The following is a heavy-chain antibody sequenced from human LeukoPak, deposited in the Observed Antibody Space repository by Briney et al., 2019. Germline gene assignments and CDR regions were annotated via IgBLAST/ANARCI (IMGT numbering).Heavy chain of an antibody. CDR3: AKGGHYYDSSGYRNLDY. Sequence: PGGSLRLSCAAPGFTFSNYGMHWVRQAPGKGLEWVAFIRYDGSNKYYADSVKGRFTISRDNSKNTLYLQMNSLRAEDTAVYYCAKGGHYYDSSGYRNLDYWGQGTLVTVSS. J-gene: IGHJ4*02. CDR1: GFTFSNYG. CDR2: IRYDGSNK. V-gene: IGHV3-30*02. D-gene: IGHD3-22*01.